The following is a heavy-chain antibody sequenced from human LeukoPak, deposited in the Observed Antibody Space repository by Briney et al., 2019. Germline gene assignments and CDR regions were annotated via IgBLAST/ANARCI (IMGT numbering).Heavy chain of an antibody. Sequence: PGGSLRLSCAASGFTFSSYGMHWVRQAPGKGLEWVAFIRYDGSNKYYADSVKGRFTISRDNSKNTLYLQMNSLRAEDTAVYYCAKDEELRYFDWYPRPGFDYWGQGTLVTVSS. CDR2: IRYDGSNK. D-gene: IGHD3-9*01. V-gene: IGHV3-30*02. J-gene: IGHJ4*02. CDR3: AKDEELRYFDWYPRPGFDY. CDR1: GFTFSSYG.